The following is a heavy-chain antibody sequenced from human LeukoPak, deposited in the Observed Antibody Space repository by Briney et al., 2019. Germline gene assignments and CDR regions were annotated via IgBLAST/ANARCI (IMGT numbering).Heavy chain of an antibody. Sequence: SETLSLTCTVSGGSISSSSYYWGWIRQPPGKGLEWIGSIYYSGSTYYNPSLKNRVTISIDTSKNQFSLKLSSVTAADTTVYYCARHSDSGSYKTYGFDIWGQGTMVTVSS. V-gene: IGHV4-39*01. J-gene: IGHJ3*02. CDR1: GGSISSSSYY. CDR2: IYYSGST. D-gene: IGHD1-26*01. CDR3: ARHSDSGSYKTYGFDI.